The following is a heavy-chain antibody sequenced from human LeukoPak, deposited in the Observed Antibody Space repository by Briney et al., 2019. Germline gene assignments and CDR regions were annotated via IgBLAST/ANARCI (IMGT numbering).Heavy chain of an antibody. J-gene: IGHJ2*01. CDR2: VYYSGST. CDR1: GGSVSSYY. D-gene: IGHD2-21*01. Sequence: SETLSLTCAVSGGSVSSYYWSWMRQPPGKGLEWIGYVYYSGSTNYNPALTSRVTISLDTSENQFSLKLSSVTAADTAVYYCAREANSPTARYWYFDLWGRGTQVTVSS. CDR3: AREANSPTARYWYFDL. V-gene: IGHV4-59*02.